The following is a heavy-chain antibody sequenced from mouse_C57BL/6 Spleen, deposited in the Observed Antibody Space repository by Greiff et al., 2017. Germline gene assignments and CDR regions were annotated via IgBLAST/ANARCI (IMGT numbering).Heavy chain of an antibody. CDR2: INYDGSST. J-gene: IGHJ4*01. Sequence: EVKLVESEGGLVQPGSSMKLSCTASGFTFSDYYMAWVRQVPEKGLEWVANINYDGSSTYYLDSLKSRFIISRDNAKNILYLQMSSLKSEDTATYYCARESNYAMDYWGQGTSVTVSS. CDR3: ARESNYAMDY. D-gene: IGHD5-1*01. V-gene: IGHV5-16*01. CDR1: GFTFSDYY.